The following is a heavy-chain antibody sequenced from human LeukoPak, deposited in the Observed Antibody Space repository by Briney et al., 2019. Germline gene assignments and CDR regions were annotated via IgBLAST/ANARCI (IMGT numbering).Heavy chain of an antibody. V-gene: IGHV3-23*01. CDR2: ITPNADRT. Sequence: GGSLRLSCAASGFTFGSYGMSWVRQAPGKGLEWVSFITPNADRTSYADSVEGRITISRDNPRNTLYMQMNSLRDEDTALYYCAIMHGYYDGSGYWVQWGQGTPVTVSS. CDR1: GFTFGSYG. CDR3: AIMHGYYDGSGYWVQ. D-gene: IGHD3-22*01. J-gene: IGHJ1*01.